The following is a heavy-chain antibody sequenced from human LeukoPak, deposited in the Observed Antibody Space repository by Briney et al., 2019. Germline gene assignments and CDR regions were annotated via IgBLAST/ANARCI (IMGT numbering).Heavy chain of an antibody. J-gene: IGHJ4*02. CDR3: ASPTYDFWSGYFDY. CDR1: GGTFISYA. Sequence: GASVKVSCKASGGTFISYAISWVRQAPGQGLEWMGGIIPIFGTANYAQKFQGRVTITADESTSTAYMELSSLRSEDTAVYYCASPTYDFWSGYFDYWGQGTLVTVSS. V-gene: IGHV1-69*13. CDR2: IIPIFGTA. D-gene: IGHD3-3*01.